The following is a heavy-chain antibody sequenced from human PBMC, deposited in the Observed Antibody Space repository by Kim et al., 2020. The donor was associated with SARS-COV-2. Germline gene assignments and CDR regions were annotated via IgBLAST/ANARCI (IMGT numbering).Heavy chain of an antibody. J-gene: IGHJ6*02. CDR2: IYYSGST. V-gene: IGHV4-30-4*01. Sequence: SETLSLTCTVSGGSISSGDYYWSWIRQPPGKGLEWIGYIYYSGSTNYNPSLKSRVTISVDTSKNQFSLKLSSVTAADTAVYYCAREYFSITLFGVVSRHGMDVWGQGTTVTVSS. CDR3: AREYFSITLFGVVSRHGMDV. CDR1: GGSISSGDYY. D-gene: IGHD3-3*01.